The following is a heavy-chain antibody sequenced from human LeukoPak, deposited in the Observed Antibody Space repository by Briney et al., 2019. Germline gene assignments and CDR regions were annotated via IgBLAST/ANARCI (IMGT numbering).Heavy chain of an antibody. CDR3: ARGLDYGDYADY. CDR1: GGSISSGGYY. CDR2: IYYSGST. D-gene: IGHD4-17*01. Sequence: SHTLSLTCTVSGGSISSGGYYWSWIRQHPGKGLEWIGYIYYSGSTYYNPSLKSRVTISVDTSKNQFSLKLSSVTAADTAVYYCARGLDYGDYADYWGQGTLVTVSS. J-gene: IGHJ4*02. V-gene: IGHV4-31*03.